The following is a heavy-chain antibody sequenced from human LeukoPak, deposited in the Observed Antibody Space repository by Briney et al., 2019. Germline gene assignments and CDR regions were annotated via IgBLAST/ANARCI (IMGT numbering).Heavy chain of an antibody. CDR1: GFTFSDYY. Sequence: GGSLRLSCAASGFTFSDYYMSWIRQAPGKGLEWVSYISSSGSTIYYADSVKGRFTISRDNAKNSLYLQMNSLRAEDTAVYYCAGGRDYGDYVYYYYGMDVWGQGTTVTVSS. D-gene: IGHD4-17*01. CDR3: AGGRDYGDYVYYYYGMDV. J-gene: IGHJ6*02. V-gene: IGHV3-11*01. CDR2: ISSSGSTI.